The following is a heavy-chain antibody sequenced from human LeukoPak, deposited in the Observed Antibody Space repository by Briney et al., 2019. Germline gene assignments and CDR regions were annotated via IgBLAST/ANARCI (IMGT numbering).Heavy chain of an antibody. D-gene: IGHD5-18*01. V-gene: IGHV4-59*12. Sequence: SETLSLTCTVSGGAISSYYWSWIRQPPGKGLEWIGYIYYSGTTNYNPSLKSRVSISVDTSKNQFSLKLRSVTAADTAVYYCARGPSSGYSYGWGQGTLVTVSS. CDR1: GGAISSYY. J-gene: IGHJ4*02. CDR2: IYYSGTT. CDR3: ARGPSSGYSYG.